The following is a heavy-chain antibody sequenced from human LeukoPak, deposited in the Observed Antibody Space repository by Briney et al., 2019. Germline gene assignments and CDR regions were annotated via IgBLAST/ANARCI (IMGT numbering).Heavy chain of an antibody. CDR1: GFTFSSYA. D-gene: IGHD2-15*01. CDR2: ISYDGSNK. V-gene: IGHV3-30*04. CDR3: ARSPNKYCSGGSCYSGPYLID. Sequence: GGSLRLSCAASGFTFSSYAMHWVRQAPGKGLEWVAVISYDGSNKYYADSVKGRFTISRDNSKNTLYQQMNSLRAEDTAVYYCARSPNKYCSGGSCYSGPYLIDWGQGTLVTDSS. J-gene: IGHJ4*02.